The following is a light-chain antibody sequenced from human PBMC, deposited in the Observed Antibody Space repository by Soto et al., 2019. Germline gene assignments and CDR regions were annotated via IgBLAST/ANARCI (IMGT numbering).Light chain of an antibody. V-gene: IGKV3-20*01. CDR1: QSISSSY. J-gene: IGKJ1*01. Sequence: EIVLTQSPGTLSLSPGERATLSCRDSQSISSSYLAWYQQKHGQAPRLLIYGASSRATGIPDRFSGSGSGTDFTLTISRLAPEDFAVYYCQQYDSSPRTFGQGTKV. CDR3: QQYDSSPRT. CDR2: GAS.